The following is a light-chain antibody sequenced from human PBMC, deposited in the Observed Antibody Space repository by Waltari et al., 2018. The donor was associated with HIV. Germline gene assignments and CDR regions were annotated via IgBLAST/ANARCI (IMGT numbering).Light chain of an antibody. CDR1: SSNIGSNY. V-gene: IGLV1-47*01. CDR3: AAWDDSLSGWV. J-gene: IGLJ3*02. Sequence: QSVLTQPPSASGTPGQRVTISCSGSSSNIGSNYVYWYQQLPGTTPKLLIYRNNLRPAGVPDRFSGSKSGTSASLAISGRRSEDEADYYCAAWDDSLSGWVFGGGTKLTVL. CDR2: RNN.